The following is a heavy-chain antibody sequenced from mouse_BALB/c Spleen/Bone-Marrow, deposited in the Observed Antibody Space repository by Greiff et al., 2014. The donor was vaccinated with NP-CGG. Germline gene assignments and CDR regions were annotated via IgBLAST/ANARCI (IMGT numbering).Heavy chain of an antibody. Sequence: VQLKESGGGLVQPGGSLKLSCAASGFTFSSYGMSWVRQTPDKRLELVATINSNGGSTYYPDSVKGRFTISRDNAKNTLYLQMSSLKSEDTAMYYCARVFAYWGQGTLVTVSA. V-gene: IGHV5-6-3*01. CDR1: GFTFSSYG. CDR3: ARVFAY. CDR2: INSNGGST. J-gene: IGHJ3*01.